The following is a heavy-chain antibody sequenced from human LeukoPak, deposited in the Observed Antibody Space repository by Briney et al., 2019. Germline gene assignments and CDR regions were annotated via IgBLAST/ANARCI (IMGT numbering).Heavy chain of an antibody. V-gene: IGHV1-8*01. D-gene: IGHD5-12*01. J-gene: IGHJ6*02. Sequence: ASVKVSCKASGYTFTSYDINWVRQATGQGLEWMGWMNPNSGNTGYAQKFQGRVTMTRNTSISTAYMELSSLRSEDTAVYYCARGIVATEVPNYYYYRMDVWGQETTVTVSS. CDR2: MNPNSGNT. CDR3: ARGIVATEVPNYYYYRMDV. CDR1: GYTFTSYD.